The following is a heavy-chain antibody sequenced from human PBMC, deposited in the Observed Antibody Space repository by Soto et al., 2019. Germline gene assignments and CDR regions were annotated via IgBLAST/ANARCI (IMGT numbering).Heavy chain of an antibody. V-gene: IGHV3-30-3*01. D-gene: IGHD6-13*01. J-gene: IGHJ4*02. Sequence: GGSLRLSCAASGFTFSSYAMHWVRQAPGKGLEWVAVISYDGSNKYYADSVKGRFTISRDNSKNTLYLQMNSLKAEDTAVYYCARDGAAAGTFGFDYWGQGTLVTVSS. CDR1: GFTFSSYA. CDR2: ISYDGSNK. CDR3: ARDGAAAGTFGFDY.